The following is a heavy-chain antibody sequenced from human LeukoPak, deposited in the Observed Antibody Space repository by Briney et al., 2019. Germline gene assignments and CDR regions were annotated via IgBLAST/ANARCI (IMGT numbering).Heavy chain of an antibody. CDR1: GGSISSYY. CDR3: AGTSFRFDP. Sequence: PSETLSLTCTVSGGSISSYYWSWIRQPPGKGLEWIGYIYYSGSTNYNPSLKSRVTISVDTSKNQFSLKLSSVTAADTAVYYCAGTSFRFDPWGQGTLVTVSS. V-gene: IGHV4-59*08. CDR2: IYYSGST. J-gene: IGHJ5*02. D-gene: IGHD2-2*01.